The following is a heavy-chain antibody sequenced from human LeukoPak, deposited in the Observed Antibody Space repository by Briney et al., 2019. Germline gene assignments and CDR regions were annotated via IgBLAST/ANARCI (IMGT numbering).Heavy chain of an antibody. D-gene: IGHD3-16*01. CDR2: IYPGDSDT. Sequence: PGESLKISCQASGYSFTSYWIGWVRQMPGKGLEWMGIIYPGDSDTKYSPSFQGQVIISADKSIRTAYLQWSSLKASDTAMYYCARSERGFILDLAIYWGQGTLVTVSS. V-gene: IGHV5-51*01. CDR3: ARSERGFILDLAIY. CDR1: GYSFTSYW. J-gene: IGHJ4*02.